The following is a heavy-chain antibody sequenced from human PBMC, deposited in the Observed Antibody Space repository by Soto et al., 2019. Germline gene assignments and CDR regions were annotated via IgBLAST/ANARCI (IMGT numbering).Heavy chain of an antibody. CDR1: GFTVSGNY. V-gene: IGHV3-53*01. Sequence: HPGGSLRLSCAASGFTVSGNYMSWVRQAPGKGLEWVSVIYSGGSTYYADSVKGRFTISRDNSKNTLYLQMNSLRAEDTAVYYCARGPGLWFGDLSYYFDYWGQGTLVTVSS. CDR2: IYSGGST. CDR3: ARGPGLWFGDLSYYFDY. D-gene: IGHD3-10*01. J-gene: IGHJ4*02.